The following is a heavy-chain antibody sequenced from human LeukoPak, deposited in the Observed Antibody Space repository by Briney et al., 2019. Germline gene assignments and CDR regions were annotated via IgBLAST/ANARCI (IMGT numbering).Heavy chain of an antibody. CDR1: GGSFSGYY. CDR3: ARALWFGEFSFDY. CDR2: INHSGST. Sequence: SETLSLTCAVYGGSFSGYYWSWIRHPPGKGLEWIGEINHSGSTNYNPSLKSRVTISVDTSKNQFSLKLSSVTAADTAVYYCARALWFGEFSFDYWGQGTLVTVSS. D-gene: IGHD3-10*01. J-gene: IGHJ4*02. V-gene: IGHV4-34*01.